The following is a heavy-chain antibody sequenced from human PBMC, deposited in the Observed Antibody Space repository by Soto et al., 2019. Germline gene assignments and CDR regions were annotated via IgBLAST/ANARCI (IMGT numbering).Heavy chain of an antibody. CDR3: ALWSTVSTTVMFDN. CDR2: IYYSGST. D-gene: IGHD4-17*01. Sequence: QLQLQESGPGLVKPSETLSLTCTVSGGSISSSSYYWGWIRQPPGKGLEWIGSIYYSGSTYYKPSLKSRVTISVDTSKNQFSLKLSSVTAADTAVYYCALWSTVSTTVMFDNWGQGTLVTVSS. V-gene: IGHV4-39*01. CDR1: GGSISSSSYY. J-gene: IGHJ4*02.